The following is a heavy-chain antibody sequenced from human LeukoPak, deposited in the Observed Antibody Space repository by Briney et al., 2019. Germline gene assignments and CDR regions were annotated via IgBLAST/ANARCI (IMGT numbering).Heavy chain of an antibody. J-gene: IGHJ4*02. Sequence: SETLSLTCTVSGGSISSYYWSWIRQPAGKRLEWIGRIYTSGSTNYNPSFKSRVTMSVDTSKNQFSLKLSSVTAADTAVYYCARGSTVTTTVYYFDYWGQGTLVTVSS. CDR3: ARGSTVTTTVYYFDY. D-gene: IGHD4-17*01. CDR2: IYTSGST. CDR1: GGSISSYY. V-gene: IGHV4-4*07.